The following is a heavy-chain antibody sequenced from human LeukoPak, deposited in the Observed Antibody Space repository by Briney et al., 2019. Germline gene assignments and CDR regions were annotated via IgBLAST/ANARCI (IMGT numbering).Heavy chain of an antibody. CDR1: GITFSSYG. Sequence: GGSLRLSCAASGITFSSYGMHWVRQAPGKGLEWVAVISYDGSNKYYADSVKGRFTISRDNSKNTLYLQMNSLRAEDTAVYYCAKDTRIVATYSPDYWGQGTLVTVSS. V-gene: IGHV3-30*18. D-gene: IGHD5-12*01. CDR2: ISYDGSNK. CDR3: AKDTRIVATYSPDY. J-gene: IGHJ4*02.